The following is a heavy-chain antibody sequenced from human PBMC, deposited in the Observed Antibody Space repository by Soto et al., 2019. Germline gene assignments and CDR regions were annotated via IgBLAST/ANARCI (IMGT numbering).Heavy chain of an antibody. CDR2: ISYDGSNK. D-gene: IGHD3-9*01. CDR1: GFTFSSYA. J-gene: IGHJ5*02. CDR3: ARDRVRYFDLLFRAKKGNWFDP. Sequence: GGSLRLSCAASGFTFSSYAMHWVRQAPGKGLEWVAVISYDGSNKYYADSVKGRFTISRDNSKNTLYLQMNSLRAEDTAVYYCARDRVRYFDLLFRAKKGNWFDPWGQGTLVTVSS. V-gene: IGHV3-30-3*01.